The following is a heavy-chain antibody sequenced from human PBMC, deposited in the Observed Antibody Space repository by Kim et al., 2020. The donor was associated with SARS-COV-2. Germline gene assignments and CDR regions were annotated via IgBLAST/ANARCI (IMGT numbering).Heavy chain of an antibody. V-gene: IGHV4-59*01. CDR3: ARDKARGVKGYGMDV. Sequence: PSLKSRVTISVDTSKNQFSLKLSSVTAADTAVYYCARDKARGVKGYGMDVWGQGTTVTVSS. J-gene: IGHJ6*02. D-gene: IGHD3-10*01.